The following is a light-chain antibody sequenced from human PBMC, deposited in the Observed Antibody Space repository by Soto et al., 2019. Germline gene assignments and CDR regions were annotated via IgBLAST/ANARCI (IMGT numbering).Light chain of an antibody. J-gene: IGLJ1*01. Sequence: QSALTQPASVSGSPGQSITISCTGTSSDVGGYNYVSWYQQHPGKAPILMIYDVSNRPSGVSNRFSGSKSGNTASLTISGLQAEDEADYYCSSYTSSSTARYVFGTGTKLTVL. V-gene: IGLV2-14*01. CDR1: SSDVGGYNY. CDR2: DVS. CDR3: SSYTSSSTARYV.